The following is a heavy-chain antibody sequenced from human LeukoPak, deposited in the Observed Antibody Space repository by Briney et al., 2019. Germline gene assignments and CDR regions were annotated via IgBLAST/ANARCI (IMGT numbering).Heavy chain of an antibody. D-gene: IGHD3-16*01. V-gene: IGHV3-53*01. CDR3: ASHWGGY. CDR1: GFTVSTNY. Sequence: PGGSLRLSCAASGFTVSTNYMSWVRQAPGKGLEWVSIIYDSGTTHYADSVKGRFTISRDNLKNRLYLQMNSLRAEDTAVYYCASHWGGYWGQGTLVTVSS. CDR2: IYDSGTT. J-gene: IGHJ4*02.